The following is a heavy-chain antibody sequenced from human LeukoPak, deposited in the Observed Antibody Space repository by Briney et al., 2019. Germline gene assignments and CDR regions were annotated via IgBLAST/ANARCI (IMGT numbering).Heavy chain of an antibody. V-gene: IGHV3-7*01. Sequence: QPGGSLRHSCAASGFTFSSYWMSWVRQAPGKGLEWVANIKQDGSEKYYVDSVKGRFTISRDNAKNSLYLQMNSLRAEDTAVYYCARVGVYSYGLFDYWGQGTLVTVSS. D-gene: IGHD5-18*01. CDR1: GFTFSSYW. CDR3: ARVGVYSYGLFDY. CDR2: IKQDGSEK. J-gene: IGHJ4*02.